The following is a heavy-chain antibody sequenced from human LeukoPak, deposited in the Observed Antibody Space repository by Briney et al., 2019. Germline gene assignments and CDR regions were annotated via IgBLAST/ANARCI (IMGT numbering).Heavy chain of an antibody. V-gene: IGHV3-48*01. CDR2: ISSSGSTI. D-gene: IGHD1-26*01. CDR3: YYEGF. Sequence: GGSLRLSCAASGFTFSSYDMHWVRQAPGKGLEWVSYISSSGSTINYAHSVKGRFTISRDNAKNSPYLQMNSLRAEDTAVYHCYYEGFWGQGTLVTVSS. CDR1: GFTFSSYD. J-gene: IGHJ4*02.